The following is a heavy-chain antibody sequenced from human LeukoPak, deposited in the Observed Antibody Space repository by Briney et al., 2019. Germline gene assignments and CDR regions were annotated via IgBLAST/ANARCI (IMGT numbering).Heavy chain of an antibody. D-gene: IGHD1-26*01. CDR1: GFDFSSHW. CDR3: ARDEVGAPPIDY. CDR2: IRGDGSLL. J-gene: IGHJ4*02. Sequence: PGGSLTLSCEASGFDFSSHWMHWVRQAPGKGLVWIANIRGDGSLLGYADSVKGRFTVSRDNAKNTLFLHMTSLRAEDTAVYYCARDEVGAPPIDYWGQGGLVTVSS. V-gene: IGHV3-74*01.